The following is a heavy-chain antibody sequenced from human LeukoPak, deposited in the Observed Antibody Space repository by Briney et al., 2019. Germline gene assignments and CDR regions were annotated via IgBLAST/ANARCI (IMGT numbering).Heavy chain of an antibody. D-gene: IGHD1-26*01. J-gene: IGHJ3*02. CDR1: GGSISSYY. V-gene: IGHV4-59*08. CDR2: IYYSGST. CDR3: ARLGGAGSYDAFDI. Sequence: SETLSLTCTVSGGSISSYYWSWIRQPPGQGLEWIGYIYYSGSTNYNPPLKSRVTISVDTSKNQFSLKLSSVTAADTAVYYCARLGGAGSYDAFDIWGQGTMVTVSS.